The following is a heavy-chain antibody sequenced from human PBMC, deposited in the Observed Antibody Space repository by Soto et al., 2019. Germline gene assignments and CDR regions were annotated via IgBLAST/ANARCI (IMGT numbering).Heavy chain of an antibody. V-gene: IGHV4-59*01. CDR3: ARPHGGPYAFDI. CDR2: IYSGST. Sequence: QVQLQESGPGLVKPSETLSLTRTVSGGSISPYYWSWIRQPPGKGLEWIGYIYSGSTNYNPSLKSRVTISVDTSKNQLSLKLNSVTAADTAVYYCARPHGGPYAFDIWGQGTMVTVSS. J-gene: IGHJ3*02. D-gene: IGHD3-10*01. CDR1: GGSISPYY.